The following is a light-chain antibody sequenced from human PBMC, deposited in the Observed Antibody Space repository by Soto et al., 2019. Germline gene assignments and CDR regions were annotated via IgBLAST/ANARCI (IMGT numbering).Light chain of an antibody. J-gene: IGKJ4*01. V-gene: IGKV3D-15*01. CDR3: QQNNDWPLT. CDR1: QSVRSN. Sequence: EIVMTQSPATLSVSPGERATLYCRASQSVRSNLAWYQQKPGQAPRLLIYAASSRAPGIPVRFSGSGSGTEFTLTISSLQSEDFAVYHCQQNNDWPLTFGGGTKVEI. CDR2: AAS.